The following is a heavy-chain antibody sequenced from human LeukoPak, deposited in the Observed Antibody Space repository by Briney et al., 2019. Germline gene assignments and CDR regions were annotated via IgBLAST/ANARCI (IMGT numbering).Heavy chain of an antibody. CDR3: ARGSIVGAYFDY. CDR2: ISNDGSSK. Sequence: GGSLRLSCAVSGFTFSSYGMHWVRQAPGKGLEWVAVISNDGSSKYYTDSVKGRVTISRDNSRNTLYLQMNSLRSDDTAVYYCARGSIVGAYFDYWGQGTLVTVSS. D-gene: IGHD1-26*01. V-gene: IGHV3-30*03. CDR1: GFTFSSYG. J-gene: IGHJ4*02.